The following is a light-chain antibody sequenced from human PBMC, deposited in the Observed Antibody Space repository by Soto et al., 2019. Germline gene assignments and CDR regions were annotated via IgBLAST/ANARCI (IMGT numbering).Light chain of an antibody. CDR1: SSDIGAGHD. CDR3: QSYDSSLTRYV. Sequence: QSVLTQPPSVSGAPGQRVTISCTGSSSDIGAGHDVHWYQQLPGTAPTLLIYANIHRPSGIPDRFSGAKSGTSASLAITGLQAEDEDDYYCQSYDSSLTRYVFGTGTKLTVL. CDR2: ANI. J-gene: IGLJ1*01. V-gene: IGLV1-40*01.